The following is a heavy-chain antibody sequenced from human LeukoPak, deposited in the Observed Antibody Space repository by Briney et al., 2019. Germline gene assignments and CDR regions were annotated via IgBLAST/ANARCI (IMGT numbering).Heavy chain of an antibody. CDR3: ARESVRYYDSSGYFDY. J-gene: IGHJ4*02. V-gene: IGHV1-69*13. Sequence: SVKVSCKASGGTFSSYAISWVRQAPGQGLEWMGGIIPIFGTANYAQKFQGRVTITADESTSTAYMELSSLRSEDTAVYYCARESVRYYDSSGYFDYWGQGTLVTVSS. CDR2: IIPIFGTA. D-gene: IGHD3-22*01. CDR1: GGTFSSYA.